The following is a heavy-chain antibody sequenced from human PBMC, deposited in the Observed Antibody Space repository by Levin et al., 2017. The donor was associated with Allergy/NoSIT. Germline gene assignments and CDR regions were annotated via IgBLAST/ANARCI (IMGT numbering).Heavy chain of an antibody. J-gene: IGHJ4*02. D-gene: IGHD4-17*01. Sequence: GGSLRLSCAASGFTFSSYDMHWVRQATGKGLEWVSAIGTAGDTYYPGSVKGRFTISRENAKNSLYLQMNSLRAGDTAVYYCARGTRDYGDYSYYFDYWGQGTLVTVSS. V-gene: IGHV3-13*04. CDR3: ARGTRDYGDYSYYFDY. CDR2: IGTAGDT. CDR1: GFTFSSYD.